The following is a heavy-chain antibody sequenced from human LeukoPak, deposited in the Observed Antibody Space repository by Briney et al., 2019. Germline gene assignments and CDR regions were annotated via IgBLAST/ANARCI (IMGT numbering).Heavy chain of an antibody. CDR1: GFTFSSYA. D-gene: IGHD3-10*01. CDR3: AKADIITMVRGVTLDAFDI. Sequence: PGGSLRLSCAASGFTFSSYAMSWVRQAPGKGLEWVSAISGSGGSTYYADSVKGRFTISRDNSKNTLYLQMNSLRAEDTAVCYCAKADIITMVRGVTLDAFDIWGQGTMVTVSS. J-gene: IGHJ3*02. V-gene: IGHV3-23*01. CDR2: ISGSGGST.